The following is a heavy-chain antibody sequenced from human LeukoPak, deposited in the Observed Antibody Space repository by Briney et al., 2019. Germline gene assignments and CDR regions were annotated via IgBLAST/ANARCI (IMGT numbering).Heavy chain of an antibody. J-gene: IGHJ4*02. CDR3: AKDPGRYSGSYYSHYFDY. Sequence: GGSLRLSCAASGFTFSSYAMSWVRQAPGKGLEWVSAISGSGDSTYYADSVKGRFTISRDNSKNTLYLQMNSLRAEDTAVYYCAKDPGRYSGSYYSHYFDYWGQGTLVTVSS. V-gene: IGHV3-23*01. CDR1: GFTFSSYA. D-gene: IGHD1-26*01. CDR2: ISGSGDST.